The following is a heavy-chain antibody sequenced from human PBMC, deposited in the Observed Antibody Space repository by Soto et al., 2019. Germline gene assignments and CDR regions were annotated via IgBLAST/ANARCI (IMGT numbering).Heavy chain of an antibody. D-gene: IGHD5-12*01. CDR2: VKDGGHT. CDR1: GGSLSGYY. J-gene: IGHJ4*02. Sequence: QVQLQQWGAGLLKPSETLSLNCAVTGGSLSGYYWSWIRQPPGKGLEWIGEVKDGGHTNYSPSLRGRVTRSSAPSNHQFSLRLNSVTAADTGVYYCARGQEGVVATHWDQGSLVTVSS. CDR3: ARGQEGVVATH. V-gene: IGHV4-34*01.